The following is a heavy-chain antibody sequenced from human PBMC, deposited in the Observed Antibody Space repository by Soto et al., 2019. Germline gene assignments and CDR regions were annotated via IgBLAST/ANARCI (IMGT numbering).Heavy chain of an antibody. CDR2: INPNSGGT. Sequence: ASVKVSCKASGYTFTGYYMHWVRQAPGQGLEWMGWINPNSGGTNYAQKFQGRVTMTRDTSISTAYMELSRLRSDDTAVYYCARDTIIEVAGRGSYWGQGTLVTVSS. CDR1: GYTFTGYY. J-gene: IGHJ4*02. V-gene: IGHV1-2*02. D-gene: IGHD6-19*01. CDR3: ARDTIIEVAGRGSY.